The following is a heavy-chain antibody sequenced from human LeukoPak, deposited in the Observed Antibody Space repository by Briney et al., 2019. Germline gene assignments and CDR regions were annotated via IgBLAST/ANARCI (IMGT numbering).Heavy chain of an antibody. CDR1: GDYISSSSYY. CDR2: IYHSGRT. D-gene: IGHD3-22*01. V-gene: IGHV4-39*01. CDR3: ARRRYYDSTGYSE. J-gene: IGHJ1*01. Sequence: SETLSLTCAVSGDYISSSSYYWGWIRQSPGTGLEWIGGIYHSGRTYYNPSLKSRVAISIDTSKNQFSLGLRSMTAADTAVFYCARRRYYDSTGYSEWGRGTLVTVSS.